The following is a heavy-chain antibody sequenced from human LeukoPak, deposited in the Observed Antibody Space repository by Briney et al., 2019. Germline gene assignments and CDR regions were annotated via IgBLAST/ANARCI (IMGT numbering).Heavy chain of an antibody. J-gene: IGHJ3*02. Sequence: PGGSLRLSCAASGFTFRSYGMHWVRQAPGKGVAGVAFIRYDGSDEYFADSVKGRFTISRDNSKNTLYLQMNSRRAEDTALYYCSKKRVVGAILIDAFDIWGQGTMVTVSS. V-gene: IGHV3-30*02. CDR1: GFTFRSYG. CDR2: IRYDGSDE. D-gene: IGHD1-26*01. CDR3: SKKRVVGAILIDAFDI.